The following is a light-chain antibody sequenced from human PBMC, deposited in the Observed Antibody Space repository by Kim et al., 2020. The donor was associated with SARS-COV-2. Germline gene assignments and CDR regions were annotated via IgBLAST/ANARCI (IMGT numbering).Light chain of an antibody. Sequence: DIVLTQSPATLSLSPGERASLSCRASQSISSYLAWYQQKPGQAPRLLIFDASNRATGIPARFSGSGSGTDFTLTISSLEPEDFAVYYCQQRSNRPPVYTFGQGTKLEIK. CDR2: DAS. V-gene: IGKV3-11*01. CDR1: QSISSY. CDR3: QQRSNRPPVYT. J-gene: IGKJ2*01.